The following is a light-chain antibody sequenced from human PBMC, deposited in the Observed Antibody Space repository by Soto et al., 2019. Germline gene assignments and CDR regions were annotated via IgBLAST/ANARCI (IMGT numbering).Light chain of an antibody. J-gene: IGKJ1*01. CDR1: QSVSSN. CDR2: GTS. Sequence: EIGMTQSRATLSVSPGERATRSCRASQSVSSNIAWYQQKPGQAPRLLIYGTSTRATGIPARFSGSRSGTEFTLTISSLQSEDFAVYYCQQYNNWPPGTFGQGTKVEIK. CDR3: QQYNNWPPGT. V-gene: IGKV3-15*01.